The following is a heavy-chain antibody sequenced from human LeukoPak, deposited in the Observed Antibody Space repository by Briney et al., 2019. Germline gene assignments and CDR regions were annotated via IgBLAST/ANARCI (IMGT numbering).Heavy chain of an antibody. V-gene: IGHV1-46*01. J-gene: IGHJ4*02. D-gene: IGHD5-12*01. CDR2: ISPSGGST. Sequence: ASVKVSYKASGYTFTSYYMHWVRQAPGQGLEWMGIISPSGGSTSYAQKFQGRVTMTRDTSTSTVYMELSSLRSEDTAVYYCARGSSGYPPVVWGQGTLVTVSS. CDR1: GYTFTSYY. CDR3: ARGSSGYPPVV.